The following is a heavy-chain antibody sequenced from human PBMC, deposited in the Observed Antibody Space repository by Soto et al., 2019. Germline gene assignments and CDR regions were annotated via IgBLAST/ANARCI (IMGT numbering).Heavy chain of an antibody. J-gene: IGHJ4*02. CDR2: IYYTGST. D-gene: IGHD6-13*01. CDR3: AKYRRTEAEGFTLDY. CDR1: GDSINNYY. V-gene: IGHV4-59*12. Sequence: SETLSLTCTVSGDSINNYYWSWIRQPPGKRLEWIGYIYYTGSTTYNPSLESRVAMSVDTSKNQFSLKLSSVNAADTAVYYCAKYRRTEAEGFTLDYWGRGTLVTVSS.